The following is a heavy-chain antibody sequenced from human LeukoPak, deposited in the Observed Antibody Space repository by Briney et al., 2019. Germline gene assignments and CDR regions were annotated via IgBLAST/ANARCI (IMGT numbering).Heavy chain of an antibody. D-gene: IGHD5-18*01. J-gene: IGHJ3*02. CDR2: VSYSGGT. Sequence: SETLSLTCTVSGGSISSHYWSWIRQPPGKGLEWIGYVSYSGGTNYSPSLKSRVTISLDTSKNQFSLKLSSVTAADTAVYYCARRRADTTVGDALDIWGQGTMVSVSS. V-gene: IGHV4-59*08. CDR1: GGSISSHY. CDR3: ARRRADTTVGDALDI.